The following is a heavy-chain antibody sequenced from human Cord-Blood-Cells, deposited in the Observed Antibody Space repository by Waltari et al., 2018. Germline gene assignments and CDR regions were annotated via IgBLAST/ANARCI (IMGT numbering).Heavy chain of an antibody. CDR1: GFTFSGSA. J-gene: IGHJ4*02. Sequence: EVQLVESGGGLVQPGGSLKLSCAASGFTFSGSAMHWVRQASGKGLEWVGRIRSKANSYATAYAASVKGRFTISRDDSKNTAYLQMNSLKTEDTAVYYCTRLALSDIDYWGQGTLVTVSS. D-gene: IGHD6-25*01. V-gene: IGHV3-73*02. CDR2: IRSKANSYAT. CDR3: TRLALSDIDY.